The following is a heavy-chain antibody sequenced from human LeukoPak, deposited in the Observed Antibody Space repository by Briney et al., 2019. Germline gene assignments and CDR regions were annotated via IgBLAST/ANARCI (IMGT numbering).Heavy chain of an antibody. CDR3: ARPQGIAVVTASLAFDI. D-gene: IGHD2-21*02. CDR2: ISSSSSTI. V-gene: IGHV3-48*02. Sequence: TGGSLRLSCAASGFTFSGYSMNWVRQAPGKGLEWISYISSSSSTIYYADSVKGRFTISRDNAKNSLYLQMNSLRDEDTAIYYCARPQGIAVVTASLAFDIWGQGTMVTVSS. J-gene: IGHJ3*02. CDR1: GFTFSGYS.